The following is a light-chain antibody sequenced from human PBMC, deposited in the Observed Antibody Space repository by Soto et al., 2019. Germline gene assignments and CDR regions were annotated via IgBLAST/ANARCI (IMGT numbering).Light chain of an antibody. V-gene: IGKV1-9*01. J-gene: IGKJ5*01. CDR1: QGISSD. CDR2: AAS. Sequence: DIQLTQSPSFLSASVGDRVTITCRASQGISSDLAWCQQNPGKAPKILIYAASTLQNGVPSTFRGSGSGTEFTLTISRLQPEDFGTYYCQQFKSSPITFGQGTRLEIK. CDR3: QQFKSSPIT.